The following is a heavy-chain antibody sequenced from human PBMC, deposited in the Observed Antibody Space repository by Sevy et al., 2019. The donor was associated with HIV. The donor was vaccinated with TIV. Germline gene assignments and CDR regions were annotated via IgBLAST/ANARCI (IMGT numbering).Heavy chain of an antibody. J-gene: IGHJ4*02. Sequence: GSSLRLSCAASGFDFSTYWMHWVRQAPGKGLVWVSRIMGDGSRRSHADSVKGRFTISRDIAKNTLYLQMNSLRAEDTALYFCARDPFGGYYFDHWGPGTLVTVSS. CDR1: GFDFSTYW. V-gene: IGHV3-74*01. CDR3: ARDPFGGYYFDH. D-gene: IGHD3-16*01. CDR2: IMGDGSRR.